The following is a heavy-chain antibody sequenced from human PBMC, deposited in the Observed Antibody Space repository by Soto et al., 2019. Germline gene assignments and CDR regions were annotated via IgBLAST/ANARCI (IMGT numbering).Heavy chain of an antibody. CDR1: GGSISSGGYY. CDR2: IYYSGST. CDR3: ARDQGYSVYDGAPSYYFDY. Sequence: QVQLQESGPGLVKPSQTLSLTCTVSGGSISSGGYYWSWIRQHPGKGLEWIGYIYYSGSTYYNPSLKSRVTISVDTSKNQFSLKLSSVTAADTAVYYCARDQGYSVYDGAPSYYFDYWGQGTLVTVSS. V-gene: IGHV4-31*03. J-gene: IGHJ4*02. D-gene: IGHD5-12*01.